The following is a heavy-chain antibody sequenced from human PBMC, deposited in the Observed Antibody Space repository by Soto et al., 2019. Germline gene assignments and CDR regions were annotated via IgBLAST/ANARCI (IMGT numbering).Heavy chain of an antibody. V-gene: IGHV4-30-2*01. CDR3: ARGLGP. Sequence: QLQLQESGSGLVKPSQTLSLTCVVSGGSISSGGYFWSWIRQPPGKGLEWIGYIYHSGSTYYNPSPXSXXTVSVDRSKNQLSLKLSSVTAADTAVYYCARGLGPWGQGTLVTVSS. CDR2: IYHSGST. D-gene: IGHD3-10*01. CDR1: GGSISSGGYF. J-gene: IGHJ5*02.